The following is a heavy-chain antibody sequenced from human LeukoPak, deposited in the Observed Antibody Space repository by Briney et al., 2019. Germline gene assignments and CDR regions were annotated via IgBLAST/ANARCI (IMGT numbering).Heavy chain of an antibody. CDR1: GFTFDDYA. V-gene: IGHV3-43*02. Sequence: GGSLRLSCAASGFTFDDYAMHWVRRAPGKGLEWVSLISGDGGSTYYADSVKGRFTISRDNSKNTLYLQMNSLRAEDTAVYYCARDEGNYYDSSGFGWFDPWGQGTLVTVSS. CDR3: ARDEGNYYDSSGFGWFDP. D-gene: IGHD3-22*01. CDR2: ISGDGGST. J-gene: IGHJ5*02.